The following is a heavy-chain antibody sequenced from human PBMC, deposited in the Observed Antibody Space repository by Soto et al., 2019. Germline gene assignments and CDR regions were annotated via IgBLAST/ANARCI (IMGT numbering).Heavy chain of an antibody. V-gene: IGHV3-64*01. CDR3: ARDSPIGSTFSGYDAIDY. Sequence: GGSLRLSCAASGFTFSTYSMHWVRQAPGKGLEYVSGISSNGDSTYYANSVKGRFSISRDNSKNILYLQMASLRAEDMAVYYCARDSPIGSTFSGYDAIDYWGQGTLVTVSS. D-gene: IGHD5-12*01. CDR1: GFTFSTYS. CDR2: ISSNGDST. J-gene: IGHJ4*02.